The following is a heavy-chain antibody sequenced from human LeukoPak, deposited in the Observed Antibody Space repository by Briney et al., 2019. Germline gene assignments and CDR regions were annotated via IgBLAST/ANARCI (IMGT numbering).Heavy chain of an antibody. D-gene: IGHD3-16*01. V-gene: IGHV4-59*01. CDR3: ARIDASMQRPSHFDY. CDR1: GGSISSYY. J-gene: IGHJ4*02. Sequence: PSETLSLTCTVSGGSISSYYWSWIRQPPGKGLERIGYIYYSGSTNYNPSLKSRVTISVDTSKNQFSLKLSSVTAADTAVYYCARIDASMQRPSHFDYWGQGTLVTVSS. CDR2: IYYSGST.